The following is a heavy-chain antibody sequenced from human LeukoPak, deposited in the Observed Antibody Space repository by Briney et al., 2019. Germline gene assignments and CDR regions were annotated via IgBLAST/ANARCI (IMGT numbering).Heavy chain of an antibody. CDR2: INHSGIT. CDR1: GGSFRGYY. V-gene: IGHV4-34*01. CDR3: SRGLSDVY. J-gene: IGHJ4*02. Sequence: SETLSLTCGVYGGSFRGYYWTWIRKPPGKGLEWIGEINHSGITNYNPSLKSRVTISIGTSKSQFSLKLNSVTAADTAVYYCSRGLSDVYWGQGTLVTVSS.